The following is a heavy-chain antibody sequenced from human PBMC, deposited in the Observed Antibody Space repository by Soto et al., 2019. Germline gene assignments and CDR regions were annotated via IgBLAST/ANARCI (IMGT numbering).Heavy chain of an antibody. Sequence: GGSLRLSCATSGFTFSNYPMNWVRQAPGKGLEWVSGISAGVDSTYYADSVKGRFTIFRDNSKNSVYLQMNSLRAEDTAVYYCARRVWGQGTLVTFSS. CDR2: ISAGVDST. V-gene: IGHV3-23*01. CDR3: ARRV. J-gene: IGHJ4*02. CDR1: GFTFSNYP.